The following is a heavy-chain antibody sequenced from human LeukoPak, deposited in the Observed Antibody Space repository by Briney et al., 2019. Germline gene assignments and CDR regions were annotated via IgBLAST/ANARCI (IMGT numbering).Heavy chain of an antibody. CDR1: GFTFAI. V-gene: IGHV3-30*04. J-gene: IGHJ4*02. Sequence: GGSLRLSCAASGFTFAITHWVRQAPGKGLEWVAVTSPDEGLKFYGDSVKGRFTISRDNSKNTMYLQMNNLREEDTAVYYCTRDPILGAPDYFDYWGQGTLVTVSS. CDR2: TSPDEGLK. D-gene: IGHD1-26*01. CDR3: TRDPILGAPDYFDY.